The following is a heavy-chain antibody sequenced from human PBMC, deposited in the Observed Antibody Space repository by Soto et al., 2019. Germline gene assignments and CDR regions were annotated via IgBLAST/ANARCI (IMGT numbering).Heavy chain of an antibody. V-gene: IGHV3-23*01. CDR3: APHVHCSGGSCHYDAFDI. CDR1: GFIFGNYM. CDR2: IRDGGEST. Sequence: EVQLLESGGGLVQPGASLRLSCAFSGFIFGNYMMTWVRQAPGKGLEWVSTIRDGGESTYYADSVKGRFTTSRDNSKNTLYLQMDSLGVEDTAVYYCAPHVHCSGGSCHYDAFDIRGQGTMVTVSS. D-gene: IGHD2-15*01. J-gene: IGHJ3*02.